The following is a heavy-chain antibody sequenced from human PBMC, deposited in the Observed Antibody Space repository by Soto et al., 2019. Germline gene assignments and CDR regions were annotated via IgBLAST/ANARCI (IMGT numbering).Heavy chain of an antibody. CDR3: ARRGGLRTYYDFWSGPMIDALDI. Sequence: SETLSLTCTVSGGSISSYYWSWIRQPPGKGLEWIGYIYYSGSTNYNPSLKSRVTISVDTSKNQFSLKLSSVTAADTAVYYCARRGGLRTYYDFWSGPMIDALDIWGQGTMVTVSS. CDR1: GGSISSYY. J-gene: IGHJ3*02. CDR2: IYYSGST. D-gene: IGHD3-3*01. V-gene: IGHV4-59*08.